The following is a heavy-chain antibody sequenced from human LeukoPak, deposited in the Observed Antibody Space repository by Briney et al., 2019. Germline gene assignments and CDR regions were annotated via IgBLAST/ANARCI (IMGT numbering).Heavy chain of an antibody. V-gene: IGHV3-23*01. CDR1: GFPFSSYA. CDR3: AKYLATGKFYFDY. Sequence: PGGSLRLSCAASGFPFSSYAMTWVRQAPGKGLEWVSAIGATGGDLYYADSVKGRFTISRDNSKNKLYLKIHSLRAEDTAIYYCAKYLATGKFYFDYWGQGTLVTVSS. D-gene: IGHD1-1*01. J-gene: IGHJ4*02. CDR2: IGATGGDL.